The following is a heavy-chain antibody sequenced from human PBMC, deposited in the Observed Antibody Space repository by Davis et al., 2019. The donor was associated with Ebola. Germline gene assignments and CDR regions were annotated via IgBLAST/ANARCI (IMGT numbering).Heavy chain of an antibody. CDR3: STVED. CDR2: IKSKADGGTA. V-gene: IGHV3-15*01. CDR1: GFTFSYVW. D-gene: IGHD1-1*01. J-gene: IGHJ4*02. Sequence: PGGSLRLSCAASGFTFSYVWMNWVRQAPGKGLEWIGRIKSKADGGTAEYAAPVKGRFTISRDDSKNMVYLQMESLKIEDTAVYYCSTVEDWGQGTVVAVSS.